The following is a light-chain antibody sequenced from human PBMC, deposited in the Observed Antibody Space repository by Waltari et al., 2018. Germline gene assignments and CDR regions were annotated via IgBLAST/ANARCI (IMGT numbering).Light chain of an antibody. CDR1: SSNIGSNV. CDR3: AAWDDRLNGVV. Sequence: QSVLTQPPSVSEAPRQTVTISCSGSSSNIGSNVVIWYQQLPGKAPKLLIYYDDILPSGLSDPFSGSKSGTAASLATSGLQSDDEADYFCAAWDDRLNGVVFGGGTKLTVL. J-gene: IGLJ3*02. CDR2: YDD. V-gene: IGLV1-36*01.